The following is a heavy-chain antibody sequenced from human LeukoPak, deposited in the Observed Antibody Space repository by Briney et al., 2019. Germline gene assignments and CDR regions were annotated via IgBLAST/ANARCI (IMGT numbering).Heavy chain of an antibody. V-gene: IGHV3-74*01. J-gene: IGHJ4*02. Sequence: GGSLRLSCAASGFTLSSYWMHWFRQVPGKGPVWVSVINKDGTSATYADSVRGRFTISRDNAKNTLYLQMNSLRAEDTAVYYCARDHLFCTGGSCHEFGIGYWGQGTLVTVSS. CDR2: INKDGTSA. CDR1: GFTLSSYW. D-gene: IGHD2-15*01. CDR3: ARDHLFCTGGSCHEFGIGY.